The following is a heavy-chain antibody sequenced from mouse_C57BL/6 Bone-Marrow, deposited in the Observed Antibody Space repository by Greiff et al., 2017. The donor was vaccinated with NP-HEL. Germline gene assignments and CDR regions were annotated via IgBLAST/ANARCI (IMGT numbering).Heavy chain of an antibody. Sequence: QVQLKQSGPELVKPGASVKISCKASGYAFSSSWMNWVKQRPGKGLEWIGRIYPGDGDTNYNGKFKGKATLTADKSSSTAYMQLSSLTSEDSAVYFCARGPLMYYYGSSSYAMDYWGQGTSVTVSS. V-gene: IGHV1-82*01. CDR2: IYPGDGDT. D-gene: IGHD1-1*01. CDR3: ARGPLMYYYGSSSYAMDY. CDR1: GYAFSSSW. J-gene: IGHJ4*01.